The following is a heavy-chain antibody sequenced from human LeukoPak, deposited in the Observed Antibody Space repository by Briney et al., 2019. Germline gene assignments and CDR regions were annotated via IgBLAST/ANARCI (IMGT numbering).Heavy chain of an antibody. CDR3: AKDRAGKTAMVRDFEY. CDR2: ISGSGGTT. J-gene: IGHJ4*02. V-gene: IGHV3-23*01. CDR1: GFTFSSYA. Sequence: PGGSLRLSCAASGFTFSSYAVTWVRQAPGEGLEWVSAISGSGGTTYYADSVKGRFTISRDNAKNTLYLQMSSLRAEDTAIYYCAKDRAGKTAMVRDFEYWGQGTLVTVSS. D-gene: IGHD5-18*01.